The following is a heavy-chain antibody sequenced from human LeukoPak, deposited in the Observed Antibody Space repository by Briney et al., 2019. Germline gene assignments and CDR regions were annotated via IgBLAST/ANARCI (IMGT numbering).Heavy chain of an antibody. J-gene: IGHJ5*02. Sequence: GRSLRLSCAASGFTFSSYAMHWVRQAPGKGLEWVAVISYDGGNKYYADSVKGRFTISRDNSKNTLYLQMNSLRAEDTAVYYCARGGSSSWYDNWFDPWGQGTLVTVSS. CDR1: GFTFSSYA. CDR2: ISYDGGNK. D-gene: IGHD6-13*01. V-gene: IGHV3-30*04. CDR3: ARGGSSSWYDNWFDP.